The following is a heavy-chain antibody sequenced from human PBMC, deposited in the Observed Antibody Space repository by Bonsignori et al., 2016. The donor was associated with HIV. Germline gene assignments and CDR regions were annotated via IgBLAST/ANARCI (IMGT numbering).Heavy chain of an antibody. CDR1: GFTFNNYE. J-gene: IGHJ6*02. D-gene: IGHD5/OR15-5a*01. CDR3: ARGLYDDYGMDV. CDR2: ITSRGSTI. Sequence: EVQVVESGGGLVQPGGSLRLSCAASGFTFNNYEMNWVRQAPGKGPEWVSYITSRGSTIYYADSVKGRFTISRDNAKNSLYLQMKSLRAEDTAVYYCARGLYDDYGMDVWGQGP. V-gene: IGHV3-48*03.